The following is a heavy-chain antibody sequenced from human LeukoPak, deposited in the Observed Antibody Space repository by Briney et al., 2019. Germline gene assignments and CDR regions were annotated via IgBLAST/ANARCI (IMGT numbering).Heavy chain of an antibody. CDR2: IYSGGST. CDR1: GVTVGTNS. Sequence: GGSLRLSYAASGVTVGTNSMSWARQSPGKGLEWVSVIYSGGSTYNADSVNGRFTVSRDNSRNTLFLQMNKLRAEDTALYFCASAREYCGSAECYEYFQHWGQGTLVIVSS. CDR3: ASAREYCGSAECYEYFQH. J-gene: IGHJ1*01. V-gene: IGHV3-53*01. D-gene: IGHD2-21*01.